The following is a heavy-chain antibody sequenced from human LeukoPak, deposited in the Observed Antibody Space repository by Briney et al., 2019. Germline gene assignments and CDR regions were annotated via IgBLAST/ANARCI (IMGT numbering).Heavy chain of an antibody. J-gene: IGHJ5*02. Sequence: PSETLSLTCTVSGGSISSSSYYWGWIRQPPGKGLEWIGSIYYSGSTYYNPSLKSRVTISVDKSKNQFSLKLSSVTAADTAVYYCARGDYGGYRWLFDPWGQGTLVTVSS. CDR2: IYYSGST. V-gene: IGHV4-39*07. CDR1: GGSISSSSYY. D-gene: IGHD4-17*01. CDR3: ARGDYGGYRWLFDP.